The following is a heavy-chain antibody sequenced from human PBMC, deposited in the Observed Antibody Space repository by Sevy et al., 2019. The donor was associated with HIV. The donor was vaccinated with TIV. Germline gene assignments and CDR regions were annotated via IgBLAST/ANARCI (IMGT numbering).Heavy chain of an antibody. CDR1: GFTFSSYG. J-gene: IGHJ4*02. D-gene: IGHD3-22*01. V-gene: IGHV3-33*01. CDR3: VSGAYYYESRTENFDY. Sequence: GGSLRLSCAASGFTFSSYGMHWVRQAPGKGLEWVALIWYDGSNKYYADSVKGRFTISGDNSKNTLYLQMYSLGAEDTAVYYCVSGAYYYESRTENFDYWGQGTLVTVSS. CDR2: IWYDGSNK.